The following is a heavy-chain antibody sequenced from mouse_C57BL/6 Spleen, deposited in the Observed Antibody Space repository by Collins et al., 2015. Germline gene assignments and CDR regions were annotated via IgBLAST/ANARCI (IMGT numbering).Heavy chain of an antibody. V-gene: IGHV1-53*01. CDR3: ARDGNYVDYFDY. CDR1: GYTFTSYW. CDR2: INPSNGGT. Sequence: QVQLQQPGTELVKPGASVKLSCKASGYTFTSYWMHWVKQRPGQGLEWIGNINPSNGGTNYNEKLKSKATLTVDKSSSTAYMQLSSLTSEDSAVYYCARDGNYVDYFDYWGQGTTLTVSS. J-gene: IGHJ2*01. D-gene: IGHD2-1*01.